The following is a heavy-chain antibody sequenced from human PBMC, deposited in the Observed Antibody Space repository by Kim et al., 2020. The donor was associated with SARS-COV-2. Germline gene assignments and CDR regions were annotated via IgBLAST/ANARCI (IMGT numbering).Heavy chain of an antibody. D-gene: IGHD3-9*01. CDR3: ARLDAYYDILTAPFDY. V-gene: IGHV1-18*04. J-gene: IGHJ4*02. Sequence: ASVKVSCKSSGYTFTSYGISWVRQAPGQGLEWMGWISAYNGNTNYAQKLQGRVTMTTDTSTSTAYMELRSLRSDDTAVYYCARLDAYYDILTAPFDYWGQGTLVTVSS. CDR2: ISAYNGNT. CDR1: GYTFTSYG.